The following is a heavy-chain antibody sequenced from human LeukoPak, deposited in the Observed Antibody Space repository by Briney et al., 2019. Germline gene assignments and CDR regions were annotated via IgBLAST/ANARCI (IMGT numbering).Heavy chain of an antibody. CDR3: ARLANY. CDR1: GYTFSYYY. CDR2: INPNTGGT. V-gene: IGHV1-2*02. J-gene: IGHJ4*02. Sequence: ASVKVSCKTSGYTFSYYYMHWVRQAPRQGLQWMGWINPNTGGTNYAQKFQGRVTMTRDTSISTAYMELSRLRSDDTAVYYCARLANYWGQGTLVTVSS.